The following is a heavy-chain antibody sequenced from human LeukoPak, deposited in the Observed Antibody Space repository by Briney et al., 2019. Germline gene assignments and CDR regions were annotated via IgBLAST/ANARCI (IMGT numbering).Heavy chain of an antibody. CDR3: ARVRELLRAFDI. D-gene: IGHD1-26*01. J-gene: IGHJ3*02. V-gene: IGHV3-30-3*01. CDR2: ISYDGSNK. Sequence: GGSLRLSCAASGCTFSSYAMHWVRQAPGKGLEWVAVISYDGSNKYYADSVKGRFTISRDNSKNTLYLQMNSLRAEDTAVYYCARVRELLRAFDIWGQGTMVTVSS. CDR1: GCTFSSYA.